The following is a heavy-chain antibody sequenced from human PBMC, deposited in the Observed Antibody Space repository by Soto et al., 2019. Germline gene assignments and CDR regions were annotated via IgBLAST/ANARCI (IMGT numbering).Heavy chain of an antibody. CDR3: AKGGYSSGWRNWFDP. Sequence: EGQLLESGGGLVQPGGSLRLSFAASGFTFDNYAMSWVRQAPGKGREWVSTISGSGDTTYYADSVKGRFTISRDNSKDTLFLQMNSLRADDTALYYCAKGGYSSGWRNWFDPWGQGTLVTVSS. D-gene: IGHD6-25*01. J-gene: IGHJ5*02. CDR1: GFTFDNYA. V-gene: IGHV3-23*01. CDR2: ISGSGDTT.